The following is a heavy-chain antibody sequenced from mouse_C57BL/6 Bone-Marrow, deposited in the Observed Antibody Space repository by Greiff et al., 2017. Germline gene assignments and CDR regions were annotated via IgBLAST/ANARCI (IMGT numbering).Heavy chain of an antibody. J-gene: IGHJ2*01. Sequence: QVQLQQPGAELVRPGSSVKLSCKASGYTFTSYWMHWVKQRPIQGLEWIGNIDPSDSETHYKQKFKDKATLTLDKSSRTADMQLSSLAYEDSAVYYCARSAPNWDFDYWGQGTTLTVSS. D-gene: IGHD4-1*01. V-gene: IGHV1-52*01. CDR3: ARSAPNWDFDY. CDR1: GYTFTSYW. CDR2: IDPSDSET.